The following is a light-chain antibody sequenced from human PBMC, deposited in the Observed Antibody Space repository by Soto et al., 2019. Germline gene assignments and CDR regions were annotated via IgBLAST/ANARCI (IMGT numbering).Light chain of an antibody. CDR1: QAISTY. V-gene: IGKV1-9*01. CDR3: QQVNLSPRT. Sequence: IQLTQSPSSLSASVGDRVTITCRASQAISTYLSWYQQKPGKAPKVLIYAASTLQSVVPSRFRGSGSVTDFTLTISSLQHEDFATYYCQQVNLSPRTFGHGTKVEIK. CDR2: AAS. J-gene: IGKJ1*01.